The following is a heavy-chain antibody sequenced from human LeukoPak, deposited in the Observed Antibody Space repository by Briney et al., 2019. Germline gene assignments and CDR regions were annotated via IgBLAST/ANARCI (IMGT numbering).Heavy chain of an antibody. D-gene: IGHD1-1*01. CDR2: IYVGDSHT. CDR1: GSRFSSYW. V-gene: IGHV5-51*01. Sequence: GESLKISCKGSGSRFSSYWIGWVRQMPGKGLEWVGSIYVGDSHTSYGPSFQGLVTISADKSISTAYLQRSSLQASDTAMYYCARLFRNWSDGGVDGWGQGSLVTV. J-gene: IGHJ4*02. CDR3: ARLFRNWSDGGVDG.